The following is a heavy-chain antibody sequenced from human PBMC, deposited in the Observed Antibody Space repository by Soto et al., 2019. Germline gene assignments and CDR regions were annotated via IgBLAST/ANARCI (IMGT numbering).Heavy chain of an antibody. V-gene: IGHV4-39*01. J-gene: IGHJ5*02. CDR2: IYYSGST. D-gene: IGHD6-13*01. CDR3: ARLGSSWYSIGSGWFDP. Sequence: QLQLQESGPGLVKPSETLSLTCTVSGGSISSSSYYWGWIRQPPGKGLEWIGSIYYSGSTYYNPSLKSRVTISVDTSKNHFSLKLSSVTAADTAVYYCARLGSSWYSIGSGWFDPWGQGTLVTVSS. CDR1: GGSISSSSYY.